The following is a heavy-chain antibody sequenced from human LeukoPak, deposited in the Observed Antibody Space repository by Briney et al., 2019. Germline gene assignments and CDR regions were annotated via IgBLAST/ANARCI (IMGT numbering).Heavy chain of an antibody. V-gene: IGHV3-21*04. J-gene: IGHJ4*02. CDR2: IISSSSYI. D-gene: IGHD1-26*01. Sequence: GGSLRLAWAVAGFTFSSYSMNWVRQAPGKGREWVSSIISSSSYIYYADSVKGRFTISRDNAKTSLYLQMNSLRAEDTAVYYCTRDTIVGAIHVYYFDYWGQGTLVTVSS. CDR1: GFTFSSYS. CDR3: TRDTIVGAIHVYYFDY.